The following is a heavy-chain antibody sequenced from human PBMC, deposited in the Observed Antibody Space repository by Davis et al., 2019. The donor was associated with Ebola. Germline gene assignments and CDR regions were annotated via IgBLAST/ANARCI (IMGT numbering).Heavy chain of an antibody. CDR2: INHSGST. CDR3: AREGARGDYCSSTSCYEFDY. V-gene: IGHV4-34*01. Sequence: SQTLSLTCAVYGGSFSGYYWSWIRQPPGKGLEWIGEINHSGSTNYNPSLKSRVTISVDTSKNQFSLKLSSVTAADTAVYYCAREGARGDYCSSTSCYEFDYWGQGTLVTVSS. J-gene: IGHJ4*02. D-gene: IGHD2-2*01. CDR1: GGSFSGYY.